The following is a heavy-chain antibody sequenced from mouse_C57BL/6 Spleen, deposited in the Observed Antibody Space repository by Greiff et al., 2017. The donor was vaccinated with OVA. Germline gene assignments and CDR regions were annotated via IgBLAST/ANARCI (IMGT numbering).Heavy chain of an antibody. CDR1: GYSITSGYY. J-gene: IGHJ4*01. D-gene: IGHD4-1*01. V-gene: IGHV3-6*01. CDR2: ISYDGSN. CDR3: AREGLGYYYAMDY. Sequence: EVKVEESGPGLVKPSQSLSLTCSVTGYSITSGYYWNWIRQFPGNKLEWMGYISYDGSNNYNPSLKNRISITRDTSKNQFFLKLNSVTTEDTATYYCAREGLGYYYAMDYWGQGTSVTVSS.